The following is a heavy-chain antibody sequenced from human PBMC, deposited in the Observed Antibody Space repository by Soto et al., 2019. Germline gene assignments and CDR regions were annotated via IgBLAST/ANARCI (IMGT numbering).Heavy chain of an antibody. CDR3: ARQGLVRSHNYFDP. V-gene: IGHV3-11*01. CDR2: ISGSGSTI. Sequence: QVQLVESGGGLVKSGGSLRLSCAASGFTFSDYYLSWIRQAPGKGLEWLSYISGSGSTIYYADSVRGRFTISRDNTRNSLYLHLNRLGADDTAVYYCARQGLVRSHNYFDPWGQGTLVTVSS. CDR1: GFTFSDYY. D-gene: IGHD2-15*01. J-gene: IGHJ5*02.